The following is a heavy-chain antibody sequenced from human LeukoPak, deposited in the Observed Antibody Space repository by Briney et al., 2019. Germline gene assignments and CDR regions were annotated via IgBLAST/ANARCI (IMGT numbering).Heavy chain of an antibody. CDR1: SGSISSYY. D-gene: IGHD6-19*01. Sequence: PSETLSLTCAVSSGSISSYYWSWIRQPPGKELEWIGYIYSSGSTNCNPSLKSRVTISVDTSKNQFSLKLSSVTAADTAVYHCARHSLAVTGTGYFDFWGQGMLVTVSS. V-gene: IGHV4-59*08. J-gene: IGHJ4*02. CDR3: ARHSLAVTGTGYFDF. CDR2: IYSSGST.